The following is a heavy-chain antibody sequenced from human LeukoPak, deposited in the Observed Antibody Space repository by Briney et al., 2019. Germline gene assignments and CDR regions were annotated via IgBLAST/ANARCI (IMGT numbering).Heavy chain of an antibody. V-gene: IGHV1-69*13. CDR3: ASNPGGYSSSSMYYYYMDV. J-gene: IGHJ6*03. CDR1: GGTFSSYA. CDR2: IIPIFGTA. D-gene: IGHD6-6*01. Sequence: SVKVSCKASGGTFSSYAISWVRQAPGQGLEWMGGIIPIFGTADYAQKFQGRVTITADESTSTAYMELSSLRSEDTAVYYCASNPGGYSSSSMYYYYMDVWGKGTTVTVSS.